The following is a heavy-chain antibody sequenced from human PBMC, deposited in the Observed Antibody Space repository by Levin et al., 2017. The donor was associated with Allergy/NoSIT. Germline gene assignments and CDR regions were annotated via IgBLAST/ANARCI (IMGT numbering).Heavy chain of an antibody. Sequence: GGSLRLSCAASGFTFSSYSMNWVRQAPGKGLEWVSSISSSSSYIYYADSVKGRFTISRDNAKNSLYLQMNSLRAEDTAVYYCARGGTDLYYFDYWGQGTLVTVSS. CDR3: ARGGTDLYYFDY. CDR2: ISSSSSYI. J-gene: IGHJ4*02. D-gene: IGHD1-7*01. V-gene: IGHV3-21*01. CDR1: GFTFSSYS.